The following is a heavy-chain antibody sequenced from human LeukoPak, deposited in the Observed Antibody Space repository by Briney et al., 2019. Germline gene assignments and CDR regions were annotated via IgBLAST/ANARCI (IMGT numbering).Heavy chain of an antibody. CDR2: MNPNSGNT. J-gene: IGHJ4*02. D-gene: IGHD3-22*01. Sequence: GASVKVSCKASGYTFTSYDINWVRQATGRGLEWMGWMNPNSGNTGYAQKFQGRVTMTRNTSISTAYMELSSLRSEDTAVYYRAREPTDYDSSGKYDYWGQGTLVTVSS. V-gene: IGHV1-8*01. CDR3: AREPTDYDSSGKYDY. CDR1: GYTFTSYD.